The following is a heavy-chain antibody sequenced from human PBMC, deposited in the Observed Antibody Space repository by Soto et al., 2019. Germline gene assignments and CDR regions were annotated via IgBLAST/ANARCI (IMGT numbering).Heavy chain of an antibody. J-gene: IGHJ4*02. CDR3: AKREYYDSTCYFEY. CDR2: SNRSGGGT. V-gene: IGHV3-23*01. Sequence: PGGSLRLSCAASGFTFNYYALSWVRQAPGKGLEWLSSSNRSGGGTYYADSVKGRFTISRDNSKNTLYLQMNSLRAEDTAVYYCAKREYYDSTCYFEYWGQGTQVTVSS. CDR1: GFTFNYYA. D-gene: IGHD3-22*01.